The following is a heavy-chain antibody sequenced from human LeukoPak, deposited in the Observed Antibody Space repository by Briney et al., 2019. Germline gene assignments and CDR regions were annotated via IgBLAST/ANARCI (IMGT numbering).Heavy chain of an antibody. D-gene: IGHD3-22*01. V-gene: IGHV3-53*01. Sequence: PGGSLRLSCAVSGFNVRTNYTSWVRQAPGKGLEWVSVIYSGGSTYYADSVKGRFTISRDNSKNTLYLQMNSLRAEDTAVYYCARTNYYYDSSGYYDYWGQGTLVTVSS. CDR3: ARTNYYYDSSGYYDY. CDR2: IYSGGST. J-gene: IGHJ4*02. CDR1: GFNVRTNY.